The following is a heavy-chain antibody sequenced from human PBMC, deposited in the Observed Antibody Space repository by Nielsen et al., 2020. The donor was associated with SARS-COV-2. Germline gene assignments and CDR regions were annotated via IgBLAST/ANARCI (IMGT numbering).Heavy chain of an antibody. CDR3: ARDPPNSSSSEGDFDY. CDR2: ISSSSSTI. D-gene: IGHD6-6*01. J-gene: IGHJ4*02. Sequence: GESLKISCAASGFTFSSYSMNWVRQAPGKGLEWVSYISSSSSTIYYADSVKGRFTISRDNAKNSLYLQMNSLRDEDTAVYYCARDPPNSSSSEGDFDYWGQGTLVTVSS. V-gene: IGHV3-48*02. CDR1: GFTFSSYS.